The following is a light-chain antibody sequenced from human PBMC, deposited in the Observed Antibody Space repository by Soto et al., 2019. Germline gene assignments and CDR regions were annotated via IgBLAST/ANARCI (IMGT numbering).Light chain of an antibody. J-gene: IGLJ3*02. CDR3: QSYDSSLSDWV. CDR2: GNN. V-gene: IGLV1-40*01. Sequence: QPVLTQPPSVSGSPGQRVTISCTGSSPNIGTGYDVHWYQQLPGTAPKLLIYGNNNRPSGVPDRFSGSKSGTSASLAITGLQAEDEADYYCQSYDSSLSDWVFGGGTKLTVL. CDR1: SPNIGTGYD.